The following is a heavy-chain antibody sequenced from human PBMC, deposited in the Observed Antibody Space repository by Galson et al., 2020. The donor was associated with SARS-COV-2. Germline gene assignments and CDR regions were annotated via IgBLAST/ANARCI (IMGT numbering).Heavy chain of an antibody. CDR2: IWYDGSNK. CDR3: ARGAYSSSWPDYYYYGMDV. CDR1: GFTFSSYG. Sequence: GESLKISCAASGFTFSSYGMHWVRQASGKGLEWVAVIWYDGSNKYYADSVKGRFTISRDNSKNTLYLQMNSLRAEDTAVYYCARGAYSSSWPDYYYYGMDVWGQGTTVTVSS. V-gene: IGHV3-33*01. J-gene: IGHJ6*02. D-gene: IGHD6-13*01.